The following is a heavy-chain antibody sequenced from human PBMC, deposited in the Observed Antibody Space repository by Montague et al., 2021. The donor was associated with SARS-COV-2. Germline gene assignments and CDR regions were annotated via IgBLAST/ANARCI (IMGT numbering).Heavy chain of an antibody. CDR3: ARSEFPSYSSSPFDH. V-gene: IGHV4-31*03. CDR2: IYYSGST. D-gene: IGHD6-13*01. J-gene: IGHJ4*02. CDR1: GGSISSGGYY. Sequence: TLSLTCIVSGGSISSGGYYWSWIRQPPGKGLEWIGYIYYSGSTYYNPSLKSRLSISLDTSKNHFSLRLSSVTAADTAVYYCARSEFPSYSSSPFDHWGQGTLVTVSS.